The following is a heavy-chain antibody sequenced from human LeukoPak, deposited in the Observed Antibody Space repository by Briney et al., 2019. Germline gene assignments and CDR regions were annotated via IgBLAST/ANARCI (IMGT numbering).Heavy chain of an antibody. CDR3: TTDPDYGGNLYYFDY. D-gene: IGHD4-23*01. J-gene: IGHJ4*02. CDR2: IKSKTDGGTT. Sequence: GGSLRLSCAASGFTFSNAWMSWVRQAPGKGLEWVGRIKSKTDGGTTDYAAPVKGRFTISRDDSKNTLYLQMNSLKTEDTAVYYCTTDPDYGGNLYYFDYWGQGTLVTVSS. V-gene: IGHV3-15*01. CDR1: GFTFSNAW.